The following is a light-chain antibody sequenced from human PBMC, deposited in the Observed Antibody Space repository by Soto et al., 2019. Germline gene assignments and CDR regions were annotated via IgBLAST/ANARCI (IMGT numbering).Light chain of an antibody. CDR1: QNVGRD. J-gene: IGKJ4*01. Sequence: MTQSPSSLSVSPGERATLSCRAAQNVGRDLAWYQQKPGQAPRLLIYGASTRATGIPARFTGSGSGTEFTLTISSLQSEDSAVYHCQQYINWPLTFGGGTKVEIK. CDR2: GAS. V-gene: IGKV3D-15*01. CDR3: QQYINWPLT.